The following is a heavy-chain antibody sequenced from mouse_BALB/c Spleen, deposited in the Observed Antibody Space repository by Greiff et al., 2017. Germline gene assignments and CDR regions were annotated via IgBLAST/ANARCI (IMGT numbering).Heavy chain of an antibody. V-gene: IGHV1S56*01. CDR2: IYPGNVNT. CDR3: SRGPSYSMDY. Sequence: QVQLQQSGPELVKPGASVRISCKASGYTFTSYYIHWVKQRPGQGLEWIGWIYPGNVNTKYHEKFKGKATLTADKSSSTAYMQLSSLTSEDSAVYFCSRGPSYSMDYWGPGTSVTVSS. CDR1: GYTFTSYY. J-gene: IGHJ4*01.